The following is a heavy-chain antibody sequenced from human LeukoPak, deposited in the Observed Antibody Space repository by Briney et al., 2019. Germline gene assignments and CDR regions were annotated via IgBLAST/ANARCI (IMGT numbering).Heavy chain of an antibody. CDR1: GFTVSSNY. CDR3: ARGITVDTAMAFDY. Sequence: PGGSLRLSCAASGFTVSSNYMSWVRQAPGKGLEWVSVIYSGGNTYYADSVKGRFTISRDNSKNTLYLQMNSLRAEDTAVYYCARGITVDTAMAFDYWGQGTLVTVSS. J-gene: IGHJ4*02. CDR2: IYSGGNT. V-gene: IGHV3-53*01. D-gene: IGHD5-18*01.